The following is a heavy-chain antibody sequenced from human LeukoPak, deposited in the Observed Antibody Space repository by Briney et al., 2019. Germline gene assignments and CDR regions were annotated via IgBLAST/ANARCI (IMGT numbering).Heavy chain of an antibody. V-gene: IGHV3-48*02. Sequence: GGSLRLSCAASGFTFTTFSMNCVRQAPGKGLEWLSYISSTSSTIYYADSVKGRFTISRDNAKNSLYLQMNSLRDEDTAVYYCAKSGSYRFDYWGQGTLVTVSS. CDR3: AKSGSYRFDY. D-gene: IGHD1-26*01. CDR2: ISSTSSTI. J-gene: IGHJ4*02. CDR1: GFTFTTFS.